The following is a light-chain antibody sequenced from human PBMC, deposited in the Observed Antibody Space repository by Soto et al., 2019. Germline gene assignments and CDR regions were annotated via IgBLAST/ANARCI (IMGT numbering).Light chain of an antibody. V-gene: IGKV3-20*01. CDR1: QSVSGSY. J-gene: IGKJ2*01. CDR3: QQYGSSPRT. Sequence: EIVLTQSPGTLSLSPGERATLSCRASQSVSGSYLAWYQQRPGRAPRLLIYGASSRATGIPGRFSGSGSGTDFTLPISRLEPEDFAVYYCQQYGSSPRTFGQGTELEI. CDR2: GAS.